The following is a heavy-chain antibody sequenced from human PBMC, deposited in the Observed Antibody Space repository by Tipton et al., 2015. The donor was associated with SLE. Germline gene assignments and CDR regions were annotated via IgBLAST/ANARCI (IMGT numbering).Heavy chain of an antibody. CDR2: FYFSGSS. V-gene: IGHV4-59*08. Sequence: TLSLTCSVSGVSISTYYWSWIRQSPGKGLEWIGFFYFSGSSQYNPSLKSRVAISAVTSNNQFSLELTSVTAADTAVYYCARQRLRLLSPLDAWGQGTTVTVS. CDR1: GVSISTYY. J-gene: IGHJ6*02. CDR3: ARQRLRLLSPLDA. D-gene: IGHD3-10*01.